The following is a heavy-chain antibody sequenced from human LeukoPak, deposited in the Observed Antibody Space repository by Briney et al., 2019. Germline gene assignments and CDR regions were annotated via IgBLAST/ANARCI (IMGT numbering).Heavy chain of an antibody. J-gene: IGHJ4*02. Sequence: SETLSLTCSVSGGSIRSDYWSWIRQPPGKGLEWIGYISKSGSTKYNPSVETRVTISIDTSKNQFSLKLSSVTAADTAIYYCAIVGRGDYVWGSSSFDYWGQGTLVTVSS. D-gene: IGHD3-16*01. CDR2: ISKSGST. V-gene: IGHV4-59*01. CDR1: GGSIRSDY. CDR3: AIVGRGDYVWGSSSFDY.